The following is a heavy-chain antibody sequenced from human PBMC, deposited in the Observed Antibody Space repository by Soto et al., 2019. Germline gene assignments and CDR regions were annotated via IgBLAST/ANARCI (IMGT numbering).Heavy chain of an antibody. Sequence: PSETLSLTCTVSGGSISSSSYYWGWIRQPPGKGLEWIGSIYYSGSTYYNPSLKSRVTISVDTSKNQFSLKLSSVTAADTAVYYCARLRLPISGRRVYYYYGMDVWGQGTTVTVSS. D-gene: IGHD4-17*01. J-gene: IGHJ6*02. CDR1: GGSISSSSYY. V-gene: IGHV4-39*01. CDR3: ARLRLPISGRRVYYYYGMDV. CDR2: IYYSGST.